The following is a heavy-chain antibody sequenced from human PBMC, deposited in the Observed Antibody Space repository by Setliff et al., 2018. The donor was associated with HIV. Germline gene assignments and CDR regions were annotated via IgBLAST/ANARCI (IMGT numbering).Heavy chain of an antibody. D-gene: IGHD2-15*01. CDR2: INPNSDNT. CDR3: ARIGRTPYYYYFMGV. Sequence: GASVKVSCKASGYAFNSYTLNWVRQATGRGLEWMGWINPNSDNTAYAQKFQGRLTMTRNTSTGTVYMELSSLRSEDTAVDYCARIGRTPYYYYFMGVWGKGTTVTVSS. V-gene: IGHV1-8*01. CDR1: GYAFNSYT. J-gene: IGHJ6*03.